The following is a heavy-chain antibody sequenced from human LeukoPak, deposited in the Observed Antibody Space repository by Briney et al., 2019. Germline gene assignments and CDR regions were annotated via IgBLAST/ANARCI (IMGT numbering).Heavy chain of an antibody. V-gene: IGHV1-2*02. D-gene: IGHD3-10*01. Sequence: ASVKVSCKASGYTFTGYYMHWVRQAPGQGLEWMGWINPNSGGTNYAQKFQGRVTMTRDTSISTAYMELSRLRSDDTAVYYCAREVYGSGSYGGFDPWGQGTLVTVSS. CDR1: GYTFTGYY. CDR3: AREVYGSGSYGGFDP. CDR2: INPNSGGT. J-gene: IGHJ5*02.